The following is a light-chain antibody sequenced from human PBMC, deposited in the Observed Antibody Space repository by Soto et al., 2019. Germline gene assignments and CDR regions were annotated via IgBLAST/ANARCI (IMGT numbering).Light chain of an antibody. Sequence: QSALTQPPSASGXXXXSXXXXXXXXXXDVGRYNYVSWYQQHPGKAPKLMIYEVNKRPSGVPDRFSGSKSGNTASLTVSGLQADDEADYYCSSHSGGNKVVFGGGTQLTVL. CDR1: XXDVGRYNY. CDR3: SSHSGGNKVV. J-gene: IGLJ2*01. V-gene: IGLV2-8*01. CDR2: EVN.